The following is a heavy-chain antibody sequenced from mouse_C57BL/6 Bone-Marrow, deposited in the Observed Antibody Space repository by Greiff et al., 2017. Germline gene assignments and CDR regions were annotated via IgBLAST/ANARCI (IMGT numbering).Heavy chain of an antibody. V-gene: IGHV1-66*01. CDR3: ARGYYAMDY. Sequence: QVQLKQSGPELVKPGASVKISCKASGYSFTSYYIHWVKQRPGQGLEWIGWIYPGSGNTKYNEKFKGKATLTADTSSSTAYMQLSSLTSEDSAVYYCARGYYAMDYWGQGTSVTVSS. J-gene: IGHJ4*01. CDR1: GYSFTSYY. CDR2: IYPGSGNT.